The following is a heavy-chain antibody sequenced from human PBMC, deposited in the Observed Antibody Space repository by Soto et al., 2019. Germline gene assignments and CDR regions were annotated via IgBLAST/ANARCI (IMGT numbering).Heavy chain of an antibody. D-gene: IGHD3-3*01. J-gene: IGHJ4*02. V-gene: IGHV3-21*01. CDR1: GFTFSSYS. CDR2: ISSSSSYI. Sequence: GGSLRLSCAASGFTFSSYSMNWVRQAPGKGLEWVSSISSSSSYIYYADSVKGRFTISRDNAKNSLYLQMNSLRAEDTAVYYCARDNPPYYDFWSGYYERSSFDYWGQGTLVTVS. CDR3: ARDNPPYYDFWSGYYERSSFDY.